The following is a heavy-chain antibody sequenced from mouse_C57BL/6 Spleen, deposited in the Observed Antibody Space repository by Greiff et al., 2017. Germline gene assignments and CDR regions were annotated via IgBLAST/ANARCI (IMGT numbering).Heavy chain of an antibody. CDR1: GYTFTSYW. D-gene: IGHD2-5*01. V-gene: IGHV1-69*01. J-gene: IGHJ4*01. CDR3: ARDYYSNPYAMDY. Sequence: QVQLQQPGAELVMPGASVKLSCKASGYTFTSYWMHWVKQRPGQGLEWIGEIDPSDSYTNYNQKFKGKSTLTVDKSSSTAYMQLNSLTSEDSAVYYCARDYYSNPYAMDYWGQGTSVTVSS. CDR2: IDPSDSYT.